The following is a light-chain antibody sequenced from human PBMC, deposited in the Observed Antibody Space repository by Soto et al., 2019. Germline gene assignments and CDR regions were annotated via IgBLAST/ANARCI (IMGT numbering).Light chain of an antibody. CDR3: SSYTSSSTPHYV. V-gene: IGLV2-14*01. CDR1: SGDVGRYNY. CDR2: EVS. Sequence: QSALTQPASVSGSPGQSITISCTGTSGDVGRYNYVSWYQQHPGKAPKLMIYEVSNRPSGVSHRFSGSKSGNTASLTISGLQAEDESDYYCSSYTSSSTPHYVFGTGTKLTVL. J-gene: IGLJ1*01.